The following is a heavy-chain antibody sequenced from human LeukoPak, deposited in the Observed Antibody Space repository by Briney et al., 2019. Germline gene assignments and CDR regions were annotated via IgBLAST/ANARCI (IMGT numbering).Heavy chain of an antibody. V-gene: IGHV4-4*02. CDR3: ARRTYDFWSEHNWFDP. CDR1: GGSISSSNW. CDR2: IYHSGST. D-gene: IGHD3-3*01. Sequence: SETLSLTCAVSGGSISSSNWWSWVRQPPGKGLEWIGEIYHSGSTNYNPSLKSRVTISVDKSKNQFSLKLSSVTAADTAVYYCARRTYDFWSEHNWFDPWGQGTLVTVSS. J-gene: IGHJ5*02.